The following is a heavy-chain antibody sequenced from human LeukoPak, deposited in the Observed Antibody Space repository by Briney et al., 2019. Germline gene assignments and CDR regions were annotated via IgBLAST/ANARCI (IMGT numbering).Heavy chain of an antibody. V-gene: IGHV7-4-1*02. J-gene: IGHJ3*02. CDR1: GYTFTSYA. Sequence: ASVKVSCKASGYTFTSYAMNWVRQAPGQGLEWMGWINTNTGNPTYAQGFTGRFAFSLDTSVSTAYLQISSLKAEDTAVYYCARPHYDFWSGYTDSNDAFDIWGQGTMVTVSS. CDR2: INTNTGNP. CDR3: ARPHYDFWSGYTDSNDAFDI. D-gene: IGHD3-3*01.